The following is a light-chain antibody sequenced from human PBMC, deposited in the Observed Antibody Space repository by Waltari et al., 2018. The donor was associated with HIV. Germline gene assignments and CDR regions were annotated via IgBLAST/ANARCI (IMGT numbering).Light chain of an antibody. CDR2: EVT. Sequence: QSALTQPPSASGSPGQAVTISCTGTSRDVGGHSYVSWYQQHPGKAPKLLISEVTKLPSGVPDRFSGPKSGNTASLTVSGLQAEDEGDYFCSSYSGRNRSVIFGGGTRVTVL. CDR1: SRDVGGHSY. CDR3: SSYSGRNRSVI. V-gene: IGLV2-8*01. J-gene: IGLJ2*01.